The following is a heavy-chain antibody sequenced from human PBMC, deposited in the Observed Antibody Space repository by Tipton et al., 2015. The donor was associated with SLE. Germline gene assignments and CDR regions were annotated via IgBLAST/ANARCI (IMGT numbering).Heavy chain of an antibody. D-gene: IGHD3-16*01. CDR2: ISWNSGSI. CDR3: ARGFTFEDYFDY. J-gene: IGHJ4*02. V-gene: IGHV3-9*01. Sequence: SLRLSCAASGFTFDDYAMHWVRQAPGKGLEWVSGISWNSGSIGYADSVKGRFTISRDNAKNSLYLQMNSLRAEDTALYYCARGFTFEDYFDYWGQGTLVTVSS. CDR1: GFTFDDYA.